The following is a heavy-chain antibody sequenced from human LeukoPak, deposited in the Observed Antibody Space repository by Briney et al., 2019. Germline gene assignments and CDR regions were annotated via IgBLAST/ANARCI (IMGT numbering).Heavy chain of an antibody. V-gene: IGHV4-34*01. CDR1: GGSFSGYY. J-gene: IGHJ4*02. CDR2: IYHSGST. D-gene: IGHD3-16*01. CDR3: AREGVY. Sequence: SETLSLTCAVYGGSFSGYYWSWIRQPPGKGLEWIGSIYHSGSTYYNPSLKSRVTISVDTSKNQFSLKLSSVTAADTAVYYCAREGVYWGQGTLVTVSS.